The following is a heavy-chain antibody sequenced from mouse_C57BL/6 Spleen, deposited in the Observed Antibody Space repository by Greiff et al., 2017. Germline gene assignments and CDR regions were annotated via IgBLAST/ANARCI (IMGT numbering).Heavy chain of an antibody. CDR2: IDPSDSYT. Sequence: QVQLQQPGAELVMPGASVKLSCKASGYTFTSYWMHWVKQRPGQGLEWIGEIDPSDSYTNYNQKFKGKSTLPVDKSSSTAYMQLSSLTSEDSAVYYCALTTVVAPDYWGQGTTLTVSS. CDR1: GYTFTSYW. V-gene: IGHV1-69*01. D-gene: IGHD1-1*01. CDR3: ALTTVVAPDY. J-gene: IGHJ2*01.